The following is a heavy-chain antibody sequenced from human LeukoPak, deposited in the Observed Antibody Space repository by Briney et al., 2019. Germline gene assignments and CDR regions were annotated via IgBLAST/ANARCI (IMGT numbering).Heavy chain of an antibody. CDR3: ANGPTYYYDSSGYYY. D-gene: IGHD3-22*01. Sequence: GGSLRLSCAASGFTFSSYAMSWVRQAPGKGLEWVSAISGSGGSTYYADSVKGRFTISRDNSKNTLYLQMNSLRAEDTAVYYRANGPTYYYDSSGYYYWGQGTLVTVSS. V-gene: IGHV3-23*01. CDR2: ISGSGGST. CDR1: GFTFSSYA. J-gene: IGHJ4*02.